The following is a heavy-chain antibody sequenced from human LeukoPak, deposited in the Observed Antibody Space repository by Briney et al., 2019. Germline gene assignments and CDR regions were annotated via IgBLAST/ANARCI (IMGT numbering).Heavy chain of an antibody. CDR2: IYYSGST. CDR1: GGSISSYY. D-gene: IGHD2-15*01. CDR3: ARDESGSCLFDY. V-gene: IGHV4-59*12. Sequence: SETLSLTCTVSGGSISSYYWNWIRQPPGKGLEWIGYIYYSGSTNYNPSLKSRVTISVDTSKNQFSLKLSSVTAADTAVYYCARDESGSCLFDYWGQGTLVTVSS. J-gene: IGHJ4*02.